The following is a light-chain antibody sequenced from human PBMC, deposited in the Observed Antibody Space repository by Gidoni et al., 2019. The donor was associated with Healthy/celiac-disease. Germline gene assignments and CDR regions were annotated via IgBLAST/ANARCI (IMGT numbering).Light chain of an antibody. Sequence: QSALTQPRAVSGSPGQSVTISCTGTSRDVGAYKYVSWYQQQPGQAPKVLIYNGSERPSGVPARFAASPSGNTASLTISGLRPDDEADYYCCSTTSLHPYVFGTGTKVTVL. J-gene: IGLJ1*01. CDR2: NGS. V-gene: IGLV2-11*01. CDR3: CSTTSLHPYV. CDR1: SRDVGAYKY.